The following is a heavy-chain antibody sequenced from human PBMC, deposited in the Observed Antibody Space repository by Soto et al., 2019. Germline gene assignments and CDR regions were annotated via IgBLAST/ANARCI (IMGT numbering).Heavy chain of an antibody. CDR3: ARGDREDIEEVVGVRPGEYSMDV. J-gene: IGHJ6*02. CDR1: EFTFRIFA. CDR2: ISYDGSRK. V-gene: IGHV3-30-3*01. Sequence: QVHLVESGGGVVQPGSSLRLSCAASEFTFRIFAMHWLRQSPGKGLERVAVISYDGSRKADSVKGRFTVSRDNSWNILYLQMNSLRAEDTAIYYCARGDREDIEEVVGVRPGEYSMDVWGQGTTVTVSS. D-gene: IGHD1-26*01.